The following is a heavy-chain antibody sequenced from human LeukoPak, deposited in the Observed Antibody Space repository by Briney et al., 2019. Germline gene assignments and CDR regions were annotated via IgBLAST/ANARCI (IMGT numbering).Heavy chain of an antibody. CDR2: ISAYNGNT. J-gene: IGHJ4*02. CDR3: ARDRPLYYDSSGYPYYFDY. CDR1: GYTFTSYG. Sequence: PSVKVSCKASGYTFTSYGISWVRQAPGQGLEWMGWISAYNGNTNYAQKLQGRVTMTTDTSTSTAYMELRSLRSDDTAVYYCARDRPLYYDSSGYPYYFDYWGQGTLVTVSS. V-gene: IGHV1-18*01. D-gene: IGHD3-22*01.